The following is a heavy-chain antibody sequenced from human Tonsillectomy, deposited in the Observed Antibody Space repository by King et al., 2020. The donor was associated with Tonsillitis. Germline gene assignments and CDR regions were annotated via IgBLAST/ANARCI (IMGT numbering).Heavy chain of an antibody. CDR2: IWYDGSNK. D-gene: IGHD5-24*01. Sequence: VQLVQSGGGVVQPGRSLRLSCAASGFTFSSYGMHWVRQAPGKGLEGVAVIWYDGSNKYYADSVKGRFTISRDNSKNTLYLQMNSLSAEDTAVYYCARDRGEMATLDYWGQGTLVTVSS. J-gene: IGHJ4*02. V-gene: IGHV3-33*01. CDR1: GFTFSSYG. CDR3: ARDRGEMATLDY.